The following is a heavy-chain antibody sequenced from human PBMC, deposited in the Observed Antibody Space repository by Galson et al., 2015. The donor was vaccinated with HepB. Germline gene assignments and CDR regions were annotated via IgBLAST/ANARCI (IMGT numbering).Heavy chain of an antibody. CDR2: INTNTGNP. CDR3: ARLGGDILTGYQGT. Sequence: SVKVSCKASGYTFTSYAMNWVRQAPGQGLEWMGWINTNTGNPTYAQGFTGRFVFSLDTSVSTACLQISSLKAEDTAVYYCARLGGDILTGYQGTWGQGTLVTVSS. D-gene: IGHD3-9*01. J-gene: IGHJ5*02. V-gene: IGHV7-4-1*02. CDR1: GYTFTSYA.